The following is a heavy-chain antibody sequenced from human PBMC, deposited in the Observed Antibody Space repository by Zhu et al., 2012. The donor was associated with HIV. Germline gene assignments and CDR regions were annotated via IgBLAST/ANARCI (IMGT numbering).Heavy chain of an antibody. V-gene: IGHV4-38-2*02. D-gene: IGHD1-14*01. Sequence: QVQLQESGPGLVKPSETLSLTCAVSGYSISSGYYWGWIRQPPGKGLEWIGSIYHSGSTYYNPSLKSRVTISVDTSKNQFSLKLSSVTAADTAVYYCARDDRHAVTLGWFDPGAREPWSPSPQ. CDR1: GYSISSGYY. J-gene: IGHJ5*02. CDR2: IYHSGST. CDR3: ARDDRHAVTLGWFDP.